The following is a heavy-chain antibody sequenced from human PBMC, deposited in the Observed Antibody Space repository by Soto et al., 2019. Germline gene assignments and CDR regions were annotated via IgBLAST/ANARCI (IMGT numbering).Heavy chain of an antibody. D-gene: IGHD3-10*01. J-gene: IGHJ4*02. Sequence: SLKISCQTPGYTFSSSWIGWVRQMPWKGLEWMGIIYSGDSETRYRPSFQGQVTISADRSFSPVYLQWNSLQASDTAMYYCARLRDSSGAPHYFDSWGQGTMVTVSS. CDR3: ARLRDSSGAPHYFDS. CDR1: GYTFSSSW. V-gene: IGHV5-51*01. CDR2: IYSGDSET.